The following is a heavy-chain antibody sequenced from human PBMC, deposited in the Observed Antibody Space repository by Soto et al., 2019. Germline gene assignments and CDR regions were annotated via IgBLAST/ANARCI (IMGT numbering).Heavy chain of an antibody. CDR2: INHSGST. CDR3: ARGGTSSGPSKLDP. Sequence: QVQLLQWGAGLLKPSETLSLTCAVYGGPFSGYYWSWIRQPPGKGLEWIGEINHSGSTNYNPSLKSRVPLSVDTSKNQFSLKLSSVTAADTAVYYCARGGTSSGPSKLDPWGQGTLVTVSS. CDR1: GGPFSGYY. J-gene: IGHJ5*02. V-gene: IGHV4-34*01. D-gene: IGHD1-1*01.